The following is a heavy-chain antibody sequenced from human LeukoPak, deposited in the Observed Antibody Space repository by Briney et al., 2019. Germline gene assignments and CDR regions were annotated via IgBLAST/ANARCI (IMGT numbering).Heavy chain of an antibody. V-gene: IGHV4-38-2*01. CDR1: GYSISSGYY. CDR2: IYHSGST. CDR3: ARGITMVRGVIMLYYFDY. J-gene: IGHJ4*02. Sequence: PSETLSLTCAVSGYSISSGYYWGWIRQPPGKGLEWIGSIYHSGSTYYNPSLKSRVTISVDTSKNQFSLKLSSVTAADTAVYYCARGITMVRGVIMLYYFDYWGQGTLVTVSS. D-gene: IGHD3-10*01.